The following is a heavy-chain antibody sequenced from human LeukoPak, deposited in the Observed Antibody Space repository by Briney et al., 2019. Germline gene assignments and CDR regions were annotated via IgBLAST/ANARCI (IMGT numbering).Heavy chain of an antibody. Sequence: RPGGSLRLSCAASGFTFSSYAMSWVRQAPGKGLEWVSAISGSGGSTYYADSVKGRFTISRDNSKNTLYLQMNSLRAEDTAVYYCAKDRGYSGYAWAFDYWGQGTLVTVSS. CDR3: AKDRGYSGYAWAFDY. D-gene: IGHD5-12*01. CDR1: GFTFSSYA. J-gene: IGHJ4*02. V-gene: IGHV3-23*01. CDR2: ISGSGGST.